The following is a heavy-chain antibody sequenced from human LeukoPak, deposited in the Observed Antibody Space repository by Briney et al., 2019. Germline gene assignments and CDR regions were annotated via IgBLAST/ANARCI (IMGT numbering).Heavy chain of an antibody. CDR3: AKDKDYDSSGNWFDP. CDR2: ISWNSGSI. V-gene: IGHV3-9*01. CDR1: GFTFDDYA. D-gene: IGHD3-22*01. J-gene: IGHJ5*02. Sequence: GGSLRLSCAASGFTFDDYAMHWVRQAPGKGLEWVSRISWNSGSIGYADSVRGRFTISRDNAKNSLYRQMNSLRAEDTALYYCAKDKDYDSSGNWFDPWGQGTLVTVFS.